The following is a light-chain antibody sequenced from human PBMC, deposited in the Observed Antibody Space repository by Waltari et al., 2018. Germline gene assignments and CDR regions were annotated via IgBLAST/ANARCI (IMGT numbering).Light chain of an antibody. CDR3: QVWDSSTAV. J-gene: IGLJ3*02. CDR2: RDT. V-gene: IGLV3-9*01. Sequence: SYELTQPLSVSVALGQTAMITCGGNNIGSKNVHWFQQRPGQAPVLVIYRDTNRPSGIPERFSGSNSGNMATLTISRAQAGDEADYYCQVWDSSTAVFGGGTKLTVL. CDR1: NIGSKN.